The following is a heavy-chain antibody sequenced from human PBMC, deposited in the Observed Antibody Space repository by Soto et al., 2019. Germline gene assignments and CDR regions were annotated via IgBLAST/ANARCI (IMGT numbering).Heavy chain of an antibody. CDR1: GFTFSDYP. D-gene: IGHD3-16*02. J-gene: IGHJ4*02. V-gene: IGHV3-33*08. CDR3: ARTIGYRPDH. Sequence: GGSLRLSCAASGFTFSDYPMSWVRQAPGKGLEWLAVVWYDGSKGYYADSVKGRFTVSKDNSINTAYLQINNLRGDDTAVYYCARTIGYRPDHWGQGTLVTVSS. CDR2: VWYDGSKG.